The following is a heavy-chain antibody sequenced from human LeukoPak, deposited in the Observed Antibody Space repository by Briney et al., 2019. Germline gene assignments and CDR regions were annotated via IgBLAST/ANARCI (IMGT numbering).Heavy chain of an antibody. CDR2: ISLDSARI. D-gene: IGHD2-21*02. V-gene: IGHV3-9*01. J-gene: IGHJ6*04. CDR3: VKDMTAGGADV. Sequence: QTGRSLRLSCAASGIAFDKNAMHWVRHAPGKGLEWVSGISLDSARIGYTDSVKGRFTISRDNAKNSVYLQINSLKTEDTALYYCVKDMTAGGADVWGKGTTVTVSS. CDR1: GIAFDKNA.